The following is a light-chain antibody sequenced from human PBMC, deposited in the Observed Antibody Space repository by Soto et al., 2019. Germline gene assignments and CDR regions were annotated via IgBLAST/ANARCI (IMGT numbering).Light chain of an antibody. CDR2: GAS. CDR3: QQYNNWPIT. V-gene: IGKV3-15*01. CDR1: QRVSSN. Sequence: EIVMTQSPATLSVSPGERATLSCRASQRVSSNLAWYQQKPGLAPRLLIYGASTRATGIPARFSGSGSGTEFTLTISSLQSEDFEVYYCQQYNNWPITFGQGTRLEIK. J-gene: IGKJ5*01.